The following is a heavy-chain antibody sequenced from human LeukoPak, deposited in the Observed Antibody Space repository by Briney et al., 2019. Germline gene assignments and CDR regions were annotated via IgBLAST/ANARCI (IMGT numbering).Heavy chain of an antibody. D-gene: IGHD2-2*01. Sequence: SVKVSCKASGGTFSSYAISWVRQAPGQGLEWMGGIIPIFGTANYAQKFQGRVTITADKSTSTAYMELSSLRSEDTAVYYCARGPRYCSSTSCYSRFDYWGQGTLVTVSS. J-gene: IGHJ4*02. V-gene: IGHV1-69*06. CDR1: GGTFSSYA. CDR3: ARGPRYCSSTSCYSRFDY. CDR2: IIPIFGTA.